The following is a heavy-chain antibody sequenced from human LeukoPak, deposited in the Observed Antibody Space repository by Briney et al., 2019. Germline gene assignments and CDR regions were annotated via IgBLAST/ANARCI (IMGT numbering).Heavy chain of an antibody. J-gene: IGHJ4*02. CDR2: ISCDGSNK. Sequence: GRSLRLSCAASGFTFSSYAMHWVRQAPGKGLEWVAVISCDGSNKYYADSVKGRFTISRDNSKNTLYLQMNSLRAEDTAVHYCAKLGSGYYYVTDYWGQGTLVTVSS. D-gene: IGHD3-22*01. V-gene: IGHV3-30-3*02. CDR3: AKLGSGYYYVTDY. CDR1: GFTFSSYA.